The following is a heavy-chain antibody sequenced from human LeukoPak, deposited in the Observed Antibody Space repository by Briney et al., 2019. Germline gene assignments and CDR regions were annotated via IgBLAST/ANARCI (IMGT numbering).Heavy chain of an antibody. CDR3: AKDSLNYYDSSGYYGNEGDFDY. D-gene: IGHD3-22*01. J-gene: IGHJ4*02. V-gene: IGHV3-48*03. CDR1: GFTFSSYE. Sequence: TGGSLRLSCAALGFTFSSYEMNWVRQAPGKGLEWVSYISSSGSTIYYADSVKGRFTISRDNAKNSLYLQMNGLRTEDTALYYCAKDSLNYYDSSGYYGNEGDFDYWGQGTLVTVSS. CDR2: ISSSGSTI.